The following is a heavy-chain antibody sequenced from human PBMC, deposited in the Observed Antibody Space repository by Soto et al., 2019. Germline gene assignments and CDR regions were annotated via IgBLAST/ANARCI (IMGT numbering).Heavy chain of an antibody. V-gene: IGHV1-69*13. CDR1: GGTFSSYA. CDR2: IIPIFGTA. D-gene: IGHD3-9*01. CDR3: ARVNSDILTGYYGWFDP. Sequence: ASVKVSCKASGGTFSSYAISWVRQAPGQGLEWMGGIIPIFGTANYAQKFQGRVTITADESTSTAYMELSSLRSEDTAVYYCARVNSDILTGYYGWFDPLGHGTLVTVSS. J-gene: IGHJ5*02.